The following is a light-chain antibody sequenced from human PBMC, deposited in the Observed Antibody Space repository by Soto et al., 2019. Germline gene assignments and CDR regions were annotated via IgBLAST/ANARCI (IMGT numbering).Light chain of an antibody. CDR3: QQRSHWVT. CDR1: QSISNY. Sequence: EIVMTQSPATLSLSPGESATLSCRASQSISNYLAWYQQKPGQAPRLLIYDAYNRATGIPARFSGSGSGTDFTLTISRLEPADSAVYYCQQRSHWVTFGGGTKVEIK. J-gene: IGKJ4*01. CDR2: DAY. V-gene: IGKV3-11*01.